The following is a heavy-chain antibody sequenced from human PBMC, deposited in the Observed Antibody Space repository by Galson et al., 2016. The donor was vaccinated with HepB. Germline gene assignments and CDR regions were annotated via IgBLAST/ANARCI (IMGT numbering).Heavy chain of an antibody. Sequence: SLRLSCAVSGFSFSRYGLHWVRQAPGKGLERVTSMSFDGNNEYFTDSVKGRFTLCRDSPQNTLWLQMNSLRAEDTALYYCARDVNNWTGDRRLFDLWGQGTLVAVSS. CDR3: ARDVNNWTGDRRLFDL. CDR2: MSFDGNNE. V-gene: IGHV3-30*04. CDR1: GFSFSRYG. D-gene: IGHD1-1*01. J-gene: IGHJ4*02.